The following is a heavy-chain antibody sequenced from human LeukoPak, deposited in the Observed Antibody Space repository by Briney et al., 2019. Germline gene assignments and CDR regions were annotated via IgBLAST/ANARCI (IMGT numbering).Heavy chain of an antibody. V-gene: IGHV4-61*01. CDR1: GGSVTSGSYY. CDR3: ARIVGSGSYYEAWYFDL. CDR2: IYYSGST. J-gene: IGHJ2*01. D-gene: IGHD1-26*01. Sequence: SETLSHTCTVSGGSVTSGSYYWSCNRQPPGKGRGWLGYIYYSGSTNYNPSLKSRVTISVDTSKNQFSLKLTSVTAADKAVYYCARIVGSGSYYEAWYFDLWGRGTLVTVSS.